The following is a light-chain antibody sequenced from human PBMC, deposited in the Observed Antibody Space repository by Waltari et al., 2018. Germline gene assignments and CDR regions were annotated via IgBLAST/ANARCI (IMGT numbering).Light chain of an antibody. CDR2: DAS. CDR1: QGIGNY. V-gene: IGKV1-16*02. Sequence: DIKLTQSPPSPSASVRDRVTITCRASQGIGNYLSWFQPKPGKSPKSLIYDASTWQSGVPSKFRGSGSGTDFTLTISSLQPEDFATYFCQHYNTYPWTFGQGTKVEIK. CDR3: QHYNTYPWT. J-gene: IGKJ1*01.